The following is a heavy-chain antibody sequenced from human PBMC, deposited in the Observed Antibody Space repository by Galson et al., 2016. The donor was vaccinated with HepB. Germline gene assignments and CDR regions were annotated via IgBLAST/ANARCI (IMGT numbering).Heavy chain of an antibody. D-gene: IGHD6-13*01. V-gene: IGHV3-33*01. Sequence: SLRLSRAASGFSFSGHGMHWLRQAPGKGLAWVAALWHDGTTANYAASVKGRFSISRDNSKSMLYLQMDSLRAEDIAAYYCARVRSSSCVDSWGQGTLVTGS. J-gene: IGHJ4*02. CDR2: LWHDGTTA. CDR3: ARVRSSSCVDS. CDR1: GFSFSGHG.